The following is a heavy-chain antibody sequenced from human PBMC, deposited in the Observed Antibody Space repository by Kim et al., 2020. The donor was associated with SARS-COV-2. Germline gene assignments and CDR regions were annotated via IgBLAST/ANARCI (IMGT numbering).Heavy chain of an antibody. D-gene: IGHD3-16*01. J-gene: IGHJ4*01. V-gene: IGHV3-30-3*01. CDR2: ISHDGSNK. CDR3: ANSKGYSYQFVY. Sequence: GGSLRLSCAASGFTFSSYVMHWVRQAPGKGLEWVAVISHDGSNKYYGDSVKGRFTISRDNSKNTLYLQMNSLRAEDTAVYYCANSKGYSYQFVYWGHRTRVTVSS. CDR1: GFTFSSYV.